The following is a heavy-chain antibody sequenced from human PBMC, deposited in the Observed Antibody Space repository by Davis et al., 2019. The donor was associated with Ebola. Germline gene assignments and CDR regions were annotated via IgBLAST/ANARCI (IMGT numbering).Heavy chain of an antibody. V-gene: IGHV3-23*01. CDR2: ISGRGGST. J-gene: IGHJ4*02. Sequence: GESLKISCAASGFTFSSHAMSWVRQAAGKGLEWVSAISGRGGSTYYADSVKGRFTISRDNSKNTLYLQMNSLRAEDTAVYYCAKTYYYGSGIFDYWGQGTLVTVSS. D-gene: IGHD3-10*01. CDR1: GFTFSSHA. CDR3: AKTYYYGSGIFDY.